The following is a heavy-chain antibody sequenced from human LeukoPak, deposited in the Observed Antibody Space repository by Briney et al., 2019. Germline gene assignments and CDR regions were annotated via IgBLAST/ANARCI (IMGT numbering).Heavy chain of an antibody. CDR1: GGSISSSSYY. CDR3: ARQGERLRYFDWPGP. D-gene: IGHD3-9*01. V-gene: IGHV4-39*01. Sequence: PSETLSLTCTVSGGSISSSSYYWGWIRQPPGKGLEWIGSIYYSGSTYYNPSLKSRVTISVDTSKNQFSLKLSSVTAADTAVYYCARQGERLRYFDWPGPWGQGTLVTVSS. CDR2: IYYSGST. J-gene: IGHJ5*02.